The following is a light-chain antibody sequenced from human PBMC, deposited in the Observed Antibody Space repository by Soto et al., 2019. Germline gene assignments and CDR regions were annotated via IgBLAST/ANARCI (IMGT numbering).Light chain of an antibody. J-gene: IGKJ3*01. Sequence: DIQMTQSPSSLSASVGDRVTITCRASQIINTWLAWYQQKPGKAPKLLIYRASNLLSGVPSRFSGSGSGTEFTLNISSLQPDDFSIYYCQQYETYSGTFGPGTKVDL. CDR2: RAS. V-gene: IGKV1-5*03. CDR1: QIINTW. CDR3: QQYETYSGT.